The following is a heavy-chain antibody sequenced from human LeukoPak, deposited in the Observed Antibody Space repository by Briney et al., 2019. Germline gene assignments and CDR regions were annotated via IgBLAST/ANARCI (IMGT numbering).Heavy chain of an antibody. Sequence: PGGSLRLSCAASGFTFSSYSMNWVRQAPGKGLEWVSSISSSSSYIYYADSVKGRFTISRDNSKNTLYLQMITLRAEDTAVYYCAKDGGSNGYEQSYRDYWGQGTLVTVSS. CDR3: AKDGGSNGYEQSYRDY. D-gene: IGHD5-12*01. V-gene: IGHV3-21*04. J-gene: IGHJ4*02. CDR2: ISSSSSYI. CDR1: GFTFSSYS.